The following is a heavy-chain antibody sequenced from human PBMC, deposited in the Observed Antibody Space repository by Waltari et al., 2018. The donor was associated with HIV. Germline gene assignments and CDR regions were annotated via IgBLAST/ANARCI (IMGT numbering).Heavy chain of an antibody. CDR1: GLTLSSYA. Sequence: EVQLLESGGGLVQPGGSLRPSCAAYGLTLSSYAMSWVRQAPGKGLEWVSAISASGGSTYYADSVKGRFTISRDNSKKMLYLQMNSLRAEDTAVYYCAKTGPDYRGQGTLVTVSS. CDR2: ISASGGST. J-gene: IGHJ4*02. CDR3: AKTGPDY. V-gene: IGHV3-23*01.